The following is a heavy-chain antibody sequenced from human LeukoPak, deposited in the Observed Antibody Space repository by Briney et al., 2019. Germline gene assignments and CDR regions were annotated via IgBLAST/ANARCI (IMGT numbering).Heavy chain of an antibody. V-gene: IGHV3-53*01. D-gene: IGHD6-19*01. Sequence: GGSLRLSCAASGFTVSSNYMSWVRQAPGKGLEWVSVIYSGGSTYYADSVKGRFTTSRDNSKNTLYLQMNSLRAEDTAVYYCARDSDSSGWYWKRSFDYWGQGTLVTVSS. CDR2: IYSGGST. CDR1: GFTVSSNY. J-gene: IGHJ4*02. CDR3: ARDSDSSGWYWKRSFDY.